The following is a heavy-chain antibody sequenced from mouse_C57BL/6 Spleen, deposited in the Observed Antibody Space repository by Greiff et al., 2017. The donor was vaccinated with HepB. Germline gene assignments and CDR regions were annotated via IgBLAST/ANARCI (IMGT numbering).Heavy chain of an antibody. CDR1: GFTFSDYG. CDR3: ARWGYYYGSAWFAY. Sequence: EVKLMESGGGLVKPGGSLKLSCAASGFTFSDYGMHWVRQAPEKGLEWVAYISSGSSTIYYADTVKGRFTISRDNAKNTLFLQMTSLRSEDTAMYYCARWGYYYGSAWFAYWGQGTLVTVSA. CDR2: ISSGSSTI. V-gene: IGHV5-17*01. J-gene: IGHJ3*01. D-gene: IGHD1-1*01.